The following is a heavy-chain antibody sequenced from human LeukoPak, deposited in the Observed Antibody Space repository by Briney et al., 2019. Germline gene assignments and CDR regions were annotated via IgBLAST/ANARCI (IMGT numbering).Heavy chain of an antibody. D-gene: IGHD2-15*01. V-gene: IGHV4-39*01. Sequence: SETLSLTCTVSGGSISSSSYYWGWIRQPPGKGLEWIGSIYYSGSTYYNPSLKSRVTISVDTSKNQFSLKLSSVTAADTAVYYCARHGGDYCSGGSCHLDHWGQGTLVTVSS. J-gene: IGHJ4*02. CDR1: GGSISSSSYY. CDR3: ARHGGDYCSGGSCHLDH. CDR2: IYYSGST.